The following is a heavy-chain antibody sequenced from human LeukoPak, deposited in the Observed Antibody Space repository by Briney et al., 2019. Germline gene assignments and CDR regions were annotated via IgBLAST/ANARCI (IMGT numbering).Heavy chain of an antibody. J-gene: IGHJ6*02. D-gene: IGHD4-17*01. CDR2: ISYDGSNK. Sequence: GGSLRLSCAASGFTFSSYAVHWVRQAPGKGLEWVAVISYDGSNKYYADSVKGRFTISRDNSKNTLYLQMNSLRAEDTAVYYCARDSFPYGDYGPVYYYYGMDVWGQGTTVTVSS. CDR1: GFTFSSYA. V-gene: IGHV3-30-3*01. CDR3: ARDSFPYGDYGPVYYYYGMDV.